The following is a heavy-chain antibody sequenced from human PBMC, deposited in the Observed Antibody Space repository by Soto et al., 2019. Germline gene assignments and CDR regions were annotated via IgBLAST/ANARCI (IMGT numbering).Heavy chain of an antibody. CDR1: GFTFSSYG. J-gene: IGHJ4*02. V-gene: IGHV3-33*01. D-gene: IGHD3-9*01. Sequence: QVQLVESGGGVVQPGRSLRLSCAASGFTFSSYGMHWVRQAPGKGLEWVAVIWYDGSNKYYADSVQGRFTISRDNSKNPLYLQMNSLRAEDTAVYYCARAIISTSLLDYWGQGTLVTVSS. CDR3: ARAIISTSLLDY. CDR2: IWYDGSNK.